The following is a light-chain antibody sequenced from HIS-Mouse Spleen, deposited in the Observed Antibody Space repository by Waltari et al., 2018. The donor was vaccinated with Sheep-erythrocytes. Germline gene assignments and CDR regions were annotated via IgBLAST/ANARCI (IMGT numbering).Light chain of an antibody. CDR1: KLGDKY. J-gene: IGLJ1*01. CDR3: QAWDSSIYV. Sequence: SYELTQPPSVSVSPGQTASITCSGDKLGDKYACWYQQKPGQSPVLVIYQDSKRPSVIPVRFSGSNTGNTATLTISGTQAMDEADYYCQAWDSSIYVFGTGTKVTVL. CDR2: QDS. V-gene: IGLV3-1*01.